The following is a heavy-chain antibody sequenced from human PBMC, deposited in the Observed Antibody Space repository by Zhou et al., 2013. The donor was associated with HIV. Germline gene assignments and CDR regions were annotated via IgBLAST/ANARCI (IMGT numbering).Heavy chain of an antibody. CDR1: GGTFSSYA. J-gene: IGHJ6*03. CDR2: IIPILGIA. CDR3: ARAVDQWGFGSYYMDV. D-gene: IGHD3-16*01. V-gene: IGHV1-69*04. Sequence: QVQLVQSGAEVKKPGSSVKVSCKASGGTFSSYAISWVRQAPGQGLEWMGRIIPILGIANYAQKFQGRVTITADKSTSTAYMELSSLRSEDTAVYYCARAVDQWGFGSYYMDVWGKGTTVTVSS.